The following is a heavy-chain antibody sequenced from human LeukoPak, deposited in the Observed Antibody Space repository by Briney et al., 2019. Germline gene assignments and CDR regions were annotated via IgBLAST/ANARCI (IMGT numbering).Heavy chain of an antibody. Sequence: SVKVSCKASGGTFSSYAISWVRQAPGQGLEWMGGIIPIFGTANYAQKFQGRVTITTDESTSTAYMELSSLRSEDTAVYYCARDLWLPPYYDFWSGYRTYYYYYMDVWGKGTTVTVSS. CDR1: GGTFSSYA. CDR2: IIPIFGTA. J-gene: IGHJ6*03. CDR3: ARDLWLPPYYDFWSGYRTYYYYYMDV. V-gene: IGHV1-69*05. D-gene: IGHD3-3*01.